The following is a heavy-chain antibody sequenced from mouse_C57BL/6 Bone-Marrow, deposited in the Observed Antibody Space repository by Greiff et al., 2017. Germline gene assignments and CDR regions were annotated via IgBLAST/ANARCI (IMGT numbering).Heavy chain of an antibody. CDR1: GYTFTSYW. Sequence: QVQLQQPGAELVRPGTSVKLSCKASGYTFTSYWMHWVKQRPGQGLEWIGVIDPSDSYTNYNQKFKGKATLTVDTSSSTAYLQLSSLTSEDSAVYYCAREDGNYPYYAMDYWGQGTSVTVSS. D-gene: IGHD2-1*01. CDR2: IDPSDSYT. CDR3: AREDGNYPYYAMDY. V-gene: IGHV1-59*01. J-gene: IGHJ4*01.